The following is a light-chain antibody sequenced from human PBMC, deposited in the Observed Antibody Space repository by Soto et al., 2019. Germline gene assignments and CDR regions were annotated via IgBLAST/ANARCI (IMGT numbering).Light chain of an antibody. CDR3: CSYTSSSTLV. Sequence: QSVLTQPASVSGSPGQSITISCTGTSSDVGRYNYVSWYQQHPGKAPKLMIYDVSNRPSGVSNRFSGSKSGNTASLTISGLQAEDEADYYCCSYTSSSTLVFGGGTQLTVL. V-gene: IGLV2-14*01. J-gene: IGLJ3*02. CDR1: SSDVGRYNY. CDR2: DVS.